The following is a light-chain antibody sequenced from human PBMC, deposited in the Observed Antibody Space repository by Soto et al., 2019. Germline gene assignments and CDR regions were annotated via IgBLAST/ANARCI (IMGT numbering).Light chain of an antibody. CDR1: QNVKSDY. V-gene: IGKV3-20*01. CDR2: GAS. CDR3: QQYSTSPYT. J-gene: IGKJ2*01. Sequence: IVLTQSTGTLSWSPGESATLSCRASQNVKSDYLAWYQQKRGQPPRLLIYGASRRATGTPDRFSGSGSGTEFTLTISRLEPEDFAVYYCQQYSTSPYTFGQGTKLEIK.